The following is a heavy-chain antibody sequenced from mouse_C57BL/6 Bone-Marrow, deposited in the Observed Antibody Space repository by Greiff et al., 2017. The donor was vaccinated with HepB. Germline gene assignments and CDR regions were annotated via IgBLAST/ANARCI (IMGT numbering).Heavy chain of an antibody. Sequence: VQLQQSGPELVKPGASVKISCKASGYTFTDYYMNWVKQSHGKSLEWIGDINPNNGGTSYNQKFKGKATLTVDKSSSTAYMELRSLTSEDSAVYYCARPYGSSYGGYFDVWGTGTTVTVSS. CDR2: INPNNGGT. CDR3: ARPYGSSYGGYFDV. D-gene: IGHD1-1*01. CDR1: GYTFTDYY. V-gene: IGHV1-26*01. J-gene: IGHJ1*03.